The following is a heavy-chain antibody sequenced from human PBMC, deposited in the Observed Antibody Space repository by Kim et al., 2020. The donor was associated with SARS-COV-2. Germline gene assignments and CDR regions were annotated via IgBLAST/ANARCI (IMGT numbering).Heavy chain of an antibody. V-gene: IGHV1-69*13. CDR2: IIPVFGTV. J-gene: IGHJ4*02. CDR3: AREGQLVLDN. CDR1: GDNFNAYV. D-gene: IGHD6-6*01. Sequence: SVKVSCKASGDNFNAYVLTWVRQAPGQGLEWMGDIIPVFGTVNYAPKFQGRITITADESTNTAFMELSSLKSDDTAVYYCAREGQLVLDNWGQGSLVTV.